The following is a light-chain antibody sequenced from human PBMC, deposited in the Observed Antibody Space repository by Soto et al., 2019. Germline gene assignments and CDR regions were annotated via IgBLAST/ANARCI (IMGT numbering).Light chain of an antibody. CDR3: LQHNSFPWT. CDR2: SAS. CDR1: QGIKSD. J-gene: IGKJ1*01. Sequence: DIQMTQSPSSQSASVGDRITITCRASQGIKSDLGWYQQRPGKAPQRLIYSASTLETGVPIRFSRSGSGTEFTPTISGLQPEDSATYFCLQHNSFPWTFGQGTQVQ. V-gene: IGKV1-17*01.